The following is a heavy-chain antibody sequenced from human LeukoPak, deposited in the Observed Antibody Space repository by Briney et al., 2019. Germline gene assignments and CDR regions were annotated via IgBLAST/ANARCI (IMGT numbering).Heavy chain of an antibody. J-gene: IGHJ3*02. D-gene: IGHD3-22*01. V-gene: IGHV3-23*01. CDR1: GFTLRSYD. CDR2: TSGSGGNT. Sequence: GGSLRLSCAASGFTLRSYDMSWVRQAPGKGLEWVAATSGSGGNTYYADSVKGRFTISRDNSKNTLYLQMNSLRAEDTAVYYCAKDRNYYDSSGYYPDAFDIWGQGTMVTVSS. CDR3: AKDRNYYDSSGYYPDAFDI.